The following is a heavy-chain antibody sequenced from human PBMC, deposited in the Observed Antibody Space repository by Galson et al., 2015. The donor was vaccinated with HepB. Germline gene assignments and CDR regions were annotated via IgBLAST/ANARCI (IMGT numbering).Heavy chain of an antibody. J-gene: IGHJ5*02. V-gene: IGHV4-59*11. CDR3: ARGRTTLRPDEINWFDP. CDR2: IHYSGVT. CDR1: GGSTSSHF. D-gene: IGHD4-17*01. Sequence: SETLSLTCSVSGGSTSSHFWSWIRQPPGKGLEWIGYIHYSGVTQYNPSLKSRATISLHTSEKQFSLKLSSASAADTAVYYCARGRTTLRPDEINWFDPWGQGTLVTVSS.